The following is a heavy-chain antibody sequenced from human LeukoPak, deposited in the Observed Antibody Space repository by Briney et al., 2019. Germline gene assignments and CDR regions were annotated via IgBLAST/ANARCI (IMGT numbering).Heavy chain of an antibody. Sequence: GASVKVSCKASGYSFSDYYMHWVRQAPGQGLEWMGWINPNGGGTKYAQKFQGRVTMTRDTSISTAYMELSRLTPDDTAVYYCAGPKRFGEFHNWFDRWGQGTLVTVSS. J-gene: IGHJ5*02. CDR3: AGPKRFGEFHNWFDR. CDR1: GYSFSDYY. CDR2: INPNGGGT. V-gene: IGHV1-2*02. D-gene: IGHD3-10*01.